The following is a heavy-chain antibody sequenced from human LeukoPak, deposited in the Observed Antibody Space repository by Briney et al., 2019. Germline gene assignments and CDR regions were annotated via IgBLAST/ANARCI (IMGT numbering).Heavy chain of an antibody. J-gene: IGHJ3*01. Sequence: SETLSLTCTVSGVSISTYYWSWIRQPPGKGLEWIGYIYYSGSTNYNPSLKNRVTISLDTSKNRFSLKLNSVTAADTAVYYCSTGPWSTGDAFGVWGQGTMVSVSS. CDR1: GVSISTYY. V-gene: IGHV4-59*01. CDR2: IYYSGST. D-gene: IGHD1-14*01. CDR3: STGPWSTGDAFGV.